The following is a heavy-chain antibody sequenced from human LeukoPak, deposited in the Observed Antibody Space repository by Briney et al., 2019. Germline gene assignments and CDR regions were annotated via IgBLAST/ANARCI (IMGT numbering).Heavy chain of an antibody. J-gene: IGHJ6*03. CDR3: ARDSIAVAGHSGYMDV. CDR1: GGSFSGYY. V-gene: IGHV4-34*01. Sequence: SETLSLTCTVYGGSFSGYYWSWIRQPPGKGLEWIGEINHSRSTNYNPSLKSRVTISVDTSKNQFSLKLSSVTAADTAVYYCARDSIAVAGHSGYMDVWGKGTTVTVSS. D-gene: IGHD6-19*01. CDR2: INHSRST.